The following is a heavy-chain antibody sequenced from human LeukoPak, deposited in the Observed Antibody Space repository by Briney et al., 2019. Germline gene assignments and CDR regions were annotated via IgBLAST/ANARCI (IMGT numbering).Heavy chain of an antibody. D-gene: IGHD6-19*01. CDR2: ISYDGSNK. CDR1: GFTFSSYA. Sequence: GGSLRLSCAASGFTFSSYAMHWVRQAPGKGLEWVAVISYDGSNKYYADSVKGRFTISRDSSKNTLYLQMNSLRAEDTAVFYCARVAAVAGSLYYFDYWGQGTLVTVSS. V-gene: IGHV3-30*14. J-gene: IGHJ4*02. CDR3: ARVAAVAGSLYYFDY.